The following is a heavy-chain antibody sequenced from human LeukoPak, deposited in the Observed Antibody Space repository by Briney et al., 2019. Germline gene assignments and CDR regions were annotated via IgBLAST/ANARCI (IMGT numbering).Heavy chain of an antibody. CDR2: INPSGGST. J-gene: IGHJ6*02. CDR3: ARGGYYGSGSNEYYYYGMDV. CDR1: GYTVTSYY. V-gene: IGHV1-46*01. Sequence: GASVKVSCKASGYTVTSYYMHWVRQAPGQGLEWMGIINPSGGSTSYAQKFQGRVTMTRDTSTSTVYMELSSLRSEDTAVYYCARGGYYGSGSNEYYYYGMDVWGQGTTVTVSS. D-gene: IGHD3-10*01.